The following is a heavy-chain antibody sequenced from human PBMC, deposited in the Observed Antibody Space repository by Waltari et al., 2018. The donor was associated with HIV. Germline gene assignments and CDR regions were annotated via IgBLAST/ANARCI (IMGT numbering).Heavy chain of an antibody. V-gene: IGHV3-53*01. CDR3: GIVVVTAIGNAFDI. J-gene: IGHJ3*02. CDR2: IYSGGST. Sequence: EVQLVESGGGLIQPGGSLRLSCAASGFTVSSNYMSWVRQAPGKGLEWVSVIYSGGSTYYADSVKGRFTISRDNSKNTLYLQMNSLRAEDTAVYYCGIVVVTAIGNAFDIWGQGTMVTVSS. D-gene: IGHD2-21*02. CDR1: GFTVSSNY.